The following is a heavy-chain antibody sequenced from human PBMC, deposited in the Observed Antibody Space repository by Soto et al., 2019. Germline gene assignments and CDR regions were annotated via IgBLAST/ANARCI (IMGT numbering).Heavy chain of an antibody. D-gene: IGHD4-17*01. V-gene: IGHV4-31*03. CDR3: ARDADYGGSRGGMDV. J-gene: IGHJ6*02. CDR1: GGSVNNANYF. CDR2: IYYSRST. Sequence: QVRLEESGPGLVKPSETLSLICSVSGGSVNNANYFWNWIRHHPENGLEWIGYIYYSRSTRYNPSFKTRATMSIDTSKNQFSLRLHSVTVADTAVYFCARDADYGGSRGGMDVWGRGTTVTVSS.